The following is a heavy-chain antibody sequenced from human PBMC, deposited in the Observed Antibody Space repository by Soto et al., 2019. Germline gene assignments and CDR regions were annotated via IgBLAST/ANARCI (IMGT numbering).Heavy chain of an antibody. CDR1: GFTFSSYA. V-gene: IGHV3-30-3*01. CDR2: ISYDGSNK. J-gene: IGHJ4*02. CDR3: ARDRKYPMLLWFGELLGTFDY. Sequence: QVQLVESGGGVVQPGRSLRLSCAASGFTFSSYAMHWVRQAPGKGLEWVAVISYDGSNKYYADSVKGRFTISRDNSKKTLYLQMNSLRAEDTAVYYCARDRKYPMLLWFGELLGTFDYWGQGTLVTVSS. D-gene: IGHD3-10*01.